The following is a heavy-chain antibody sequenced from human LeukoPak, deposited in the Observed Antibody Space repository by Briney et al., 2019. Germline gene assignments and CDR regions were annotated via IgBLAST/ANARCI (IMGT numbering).Heavy chain of an antibody. J-gene: IGHJ4*02. CDR3: AKDSAAYCDILTGYSGANDY. V-gene: IGHV3-33*06. Sequence: GGSLILSCAAPGFTFSSYGMHWVRQAPGKGLEWVAVIWYDGSNKYYADSVKGRFTISRDNSKTTLYLQMNSLRAEDTAVYYCAKDSAAYCDILTGYSGANDYWGQGTLVTVSS. CDR1: GFTFSSYG. CDR2: IWYDGSNK. D-gene: IGHD3-9*01.